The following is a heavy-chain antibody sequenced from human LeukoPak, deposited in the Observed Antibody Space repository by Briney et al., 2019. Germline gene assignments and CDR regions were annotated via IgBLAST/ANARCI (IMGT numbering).Heavy chain of an antibody. V-gene: IGHV4-39*01. Sequence: SETLSLTCTVSGGSIRSSSYHWAWIRQPPGKGLEWIGRIYYSESTYYTPSLRSRVTISVDTSKNQFSLKLSSVTAADTAVYYCARRGAVYAGNDFDYWGQGTLVSVST. J-gene: IGHJ4*02. CDR3: ARRGAVYAGNDFDY. D-gene: IGHD4-23*01. CDR2: IYYSEST. CDR1: GGSIRSSSYH.